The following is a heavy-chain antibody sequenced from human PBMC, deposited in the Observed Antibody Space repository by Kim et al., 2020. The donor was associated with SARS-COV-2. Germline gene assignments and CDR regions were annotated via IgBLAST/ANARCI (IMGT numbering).Heavy chain of an antibody. CDR3: AKGPTYPDVAGADKCFHH. J-gene: IGHJ1*01. Sequence: KGRFTIARDNSKNTLYLQMSSLRAEDTAVYYCAKGPTYPDVAGADKCFHHWGQGTLVTVSS. V-gene: IGHV3-30*02. D-gene: IGHD2-21*02.